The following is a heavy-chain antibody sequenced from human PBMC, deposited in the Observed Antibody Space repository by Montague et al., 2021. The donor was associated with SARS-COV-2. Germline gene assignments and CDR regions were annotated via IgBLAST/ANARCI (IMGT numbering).Heavy chain of an antibody. CDR3: VTAGKTAVAGQFDY. Sequence: SETLSLTCTVSGGSIRSTTFYWGWIRQPPGKGLEWIGYIYKGDTTYYNPSLKSRVAISLDTPNNQFSLKITSLIVADTAVYYCVTAGKTAVAGQFDYWGPGILVTVSS. V-gene: IGHV4-39*07. CDR2: IYKGDTT. D-gene: IGHD6-19*01. CDR1: GGSIRSTTFY. J-gene: IGHJ4*02.